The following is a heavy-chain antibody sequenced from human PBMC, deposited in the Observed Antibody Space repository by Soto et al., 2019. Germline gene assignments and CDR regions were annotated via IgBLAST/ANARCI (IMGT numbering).Heavy chain of an antibody. CDR2: IHTTENT. V-gene: IGHV4-4*07. Sequence: QVQLQESGPGLVKPSETLSLTCTVSGDSISSYYWSWIRQPAGKGMEWIGRIHTTENTNYNPSLKSRVTMSIDTSNKQFSLKLTSLTDADTAVYHCARALSSAAGLYFDYWGQGTLVTVSS. CDR1: GDSISSYY. J-gene: IGHJ4*02. CDR3: ARALSSAAGLYFDY. D-gene: IGHD6-13*01.